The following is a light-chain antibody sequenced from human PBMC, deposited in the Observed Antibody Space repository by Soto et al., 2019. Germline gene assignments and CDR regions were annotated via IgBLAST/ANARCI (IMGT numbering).Light chain of an antibody. CDR1: KIGTKS. CDR2: EDS. J-gene: IGLJ2*01. V-gene: IGLV3-21*02. CDR3: QVWDSSTDQNVV. Sequence: SYELTQPPSVSVAPGQTARITCGGNKIGTKSVHWYQQKPGQAPVLVVFEDSDRPSGISERFSGSNSGNTATLTISRVEAGDEADYYCQVWDSSTDQNVVFGGGTKLTVL.